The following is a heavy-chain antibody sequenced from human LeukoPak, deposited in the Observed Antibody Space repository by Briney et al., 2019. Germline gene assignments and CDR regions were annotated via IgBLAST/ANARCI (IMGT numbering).Heavy chain of an antibody. J-gene: IGHJ4*02. D-gene: IGHD3-10*01. CDR3: ARGGSTMVTPYYFDY. CDR2: IYPGDSDT. Sequence: GESLQISCKGSGYSFTSYWIGWVRQMPGKGLEWMGIIYPGDSDTRYSPSFQGQVTISADKSISTAYLQWSSLKASDTAMYYCARGGSTMVTPYYFDYWGQGTLVTVSS. V-gene: IGHV5-51*01. CDR1: GYSFTSYW.